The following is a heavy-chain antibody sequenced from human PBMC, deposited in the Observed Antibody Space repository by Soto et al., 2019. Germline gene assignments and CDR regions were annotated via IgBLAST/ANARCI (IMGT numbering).Heavy chain of an antibody. V-gene: IGHV1-69*02. J-gene: IGHJ5*02. Sequence: QVQLVQSGAEVKKPGSSVKVSCKASGGTFSSYTISWVRQAPGQGLEWMGRIIPILGIANYAQKFQGRVTITANKSTSTAYRELSSLRSEDTAVYYCARGRLTRGGYGIGGWFDPWGQGTLVTVSS. CDR3: ARGRLTRGGYGIGGWFDP. D-gene: IGHD3-22*01. CDR1: GGTFSSYT. CDR2: IIPILGIA.